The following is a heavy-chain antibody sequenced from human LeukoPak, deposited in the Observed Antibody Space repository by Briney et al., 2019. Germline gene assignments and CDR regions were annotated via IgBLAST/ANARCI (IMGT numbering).Heavy chain of an antibody. D-gene: IGHD1-1*01. CDR2: INPNSGGT. CDR1: GYTFTGYY. Sequence: ASVKVSCKASGYTFTGYYMHWVRQAPGQGLEWMGRINPNSGGTNYAQKFQGRVTMTRDTSISTAYMELSRLRADDTAVYNCAREANFKSFAPWGEGALVTVSS. J-gene: IGHJ5*02. CDR3: AREANFKSFAP. V-gene: IGHV1-2*06.